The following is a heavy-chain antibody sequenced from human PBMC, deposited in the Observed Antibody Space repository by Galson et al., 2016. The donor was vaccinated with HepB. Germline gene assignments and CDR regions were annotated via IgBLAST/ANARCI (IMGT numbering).Heavy chain of an antibody. CDR2: TYYRSKWYN. J-gene: IGHJ3*02. CDR3: ARVYCIGTNCYPPPAKGTFDI. D-gene: IGHD2-2*01. V-gene: IGHV6-1*01. CDR1: GDSVSSNTAA. Sequence: CAISGDSVSSNTAAWSWIRQSPSRGLEWLGRTYYRSKWYNDYAVSVKSRVTINPDTPKNQFSLQLSPVTPDDTAIYYCARVYCIGTNCYPPPAKGTFDIWSQRTVVTVSS.